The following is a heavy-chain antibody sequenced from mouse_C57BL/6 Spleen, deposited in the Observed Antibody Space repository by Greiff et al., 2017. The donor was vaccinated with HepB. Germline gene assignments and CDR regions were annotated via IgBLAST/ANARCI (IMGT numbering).Heavy chain of an antibody. CDR2: IYPGDGDT. V-gene: IGHV1-82*01. D-gene: IGHD1-1*01. CDR3: ARGGITTVGYAMDD. J-gene: IGHJ4*01. Sequence: VQLQQSGPELVKPGASVKISCKASGYAFSSSWMNWVKQRPGKGLEWIGRIYPGDGDTNYNGKFKGKATLTADKSSSTAYMQLSSLTSEDSAVYFDARGGITTVGYAMDDWGQGTSVTVSS. CDR1: GYAFSSSW.